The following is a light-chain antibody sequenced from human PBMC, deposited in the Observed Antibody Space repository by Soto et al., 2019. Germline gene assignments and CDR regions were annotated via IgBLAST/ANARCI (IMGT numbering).Light chain of an antibody. V-gene: IGKV3-11*01. Sequence: EIVLTQSPATLSLSPGERATLSCRASQSVGNNLAWYQQKPGQAPGLLIYEASTRATGIPARFSGSGSGTDFTLTISSLEPEDFAVYYCQQYNNWITFGQGTRLEIK. CDR1: QSVGNN. CDR3: QQYNNWIT. J-gene: IGKJ5*01. CDR2: EAS.